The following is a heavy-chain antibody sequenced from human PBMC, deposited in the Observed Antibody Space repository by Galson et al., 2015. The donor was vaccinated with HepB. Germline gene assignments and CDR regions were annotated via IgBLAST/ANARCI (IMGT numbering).Heavy chain of an antibody. CDR1: GFTFSSYW. CDR3: ASPGTMYYYGSGNDYGMDV. D-gene: IGHD3-10*01. J-gene: IGHJ6*02. Sequence: SLRLSCAASGFTFSSYWMSWVRQAPGKGLEWVANIKQDGSEKYYVDSVKGRFTLSRDNAKNSLYLQMNSLRAEDTAVYYCASPGTMYYYGSGNDYGMDVWGQGTTVTVSS. V-gene: IGHV3-7*01. CDR2: IKQDGSEK.